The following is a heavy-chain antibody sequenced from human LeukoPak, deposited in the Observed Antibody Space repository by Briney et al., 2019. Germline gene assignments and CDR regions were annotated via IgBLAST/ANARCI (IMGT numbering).Heavy chain of an antibody. CDR1: GGSFSGYY. CDR2: INHSGST. V-gene: IGHV4-34*01. D-gene: IGHD1-1*01. J-gene: IGHJ5*02. CDR3: ARDRLQLQS. Sequence: SETLSLTCAVYGGSFSGYYWSWIRQPPGKGLELIGEINHSGSTNYNPSLKSRVTISVDTSKNQFSLKLSSLTAADTAVYYCARDRLQLQSWGQGTLVTVSS.